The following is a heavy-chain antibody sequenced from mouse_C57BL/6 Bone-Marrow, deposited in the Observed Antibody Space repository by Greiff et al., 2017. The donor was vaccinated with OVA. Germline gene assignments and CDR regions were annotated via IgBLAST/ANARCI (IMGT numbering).Heavy chain of an antibody. J-gene: IGHJ1*03. Sequence: VQLQQSGPELVKPGASVKIPCKASGYTFTDYNMDWVKQSHGKSLEWIGDINPNNGGTIYNQKFKGKATLTVDKSSSTAYMELRSLTSEDTAVYYCARLADYDWYFDVWGTGTTVTVSS. CDR2: INPNNGGT. V-gene: IGHV1-18*01. CDR3: ARLADYDWYFDV. CDR1: GYTFTDYN. D-gene: IGHD2-4*01.